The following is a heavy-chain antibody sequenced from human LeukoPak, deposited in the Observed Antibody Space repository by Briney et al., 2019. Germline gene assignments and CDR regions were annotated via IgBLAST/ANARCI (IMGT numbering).Heavy chain of an antibody. V-gene: IGHV3-48*01. Sequence: PGGSLRLSCMGSGFNFNGYNMNWVRQAAGKGLEWIAYISISGDIRYYTDSVRGRFTISRDNAKNSLYLQMSSLRVDDTAVYYCGRLPTLQNQAKHTSWEAFDIWGRGTMITVSA. CDR2: ISISGDIR. CDR1: GFNFNGYN. J-gene: IGHJ3*02. CDR3: GRLPTLQNQAKHTSWEAFDI. D-gene: IGHD1-14*01.